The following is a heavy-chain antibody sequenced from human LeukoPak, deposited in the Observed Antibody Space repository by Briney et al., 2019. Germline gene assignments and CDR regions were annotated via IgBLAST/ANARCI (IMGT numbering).Heavy chain of an antibody. D-gene: IGHD1-26*01. V-gene: IGHV3-7*01. Sequence: GGSLRLSCAASGFTFSSYWMSWVRQAPGKGLEWVANIKQDGSEKYYVDSVKGRFTISRDNAKNSLYLQMNSLRAEDTAVYYCARASIIRWELLSAFDIWGQGTMVTVSS. CDR1: GFTFSSYW. CDR2: IKQDGSEK. CDR3: ARASIIRWELLSAFDI. J-gene: IGHJ3*02.